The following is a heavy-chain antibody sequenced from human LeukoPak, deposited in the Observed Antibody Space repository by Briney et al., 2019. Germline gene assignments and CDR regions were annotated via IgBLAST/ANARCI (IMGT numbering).Heavy chain of an antibody. CDR3: AREDTATFDY. J-gene: IGHJ4*02. D-gene: IGHD5-18*01. CDR1: GGTFSSYA. V-gene: IGHV1-69*13. CDR2: IIPIFGTA. Sequence: ASLKVSCKASGGTFSSYAISWVRQAPGQGLEWMGGIIPIFGTANYAQKFQGRVTITADESTSTAYMELSSLRSEDTAVYYCAREDTATFDYWGQGTLVTVSS.